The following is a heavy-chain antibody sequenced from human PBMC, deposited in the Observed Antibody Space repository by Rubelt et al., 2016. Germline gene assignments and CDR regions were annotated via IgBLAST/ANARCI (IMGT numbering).Heavy chain of an antibody. CDR2: IYHSGST. D-gene: IGHD3-3*01. J-gene: IGHJ5*02. V-gene: IGHV4-38-2*02. Sequence: HLHYSFPLLLNPSETLSLTCTVFGYSISSGYYWGWIRQPPGKGLEWIGSIYHSGSTYYNPSLKSRVTISVDTSKNQFSLKLSSVTAADTAVYYWASADYDFWSGSDRNWFDPWGQGTLVTVSS. CDR1: GYSISSGYY. CDR3: ASADYDFWSGSDRNWFDP.